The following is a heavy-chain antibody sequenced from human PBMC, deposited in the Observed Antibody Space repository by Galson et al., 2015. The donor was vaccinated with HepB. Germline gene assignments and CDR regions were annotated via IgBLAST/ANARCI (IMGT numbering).Heavy chain of an antibody. CDR1: GGPTRNDDYY. CDR3: AREGPYYYGLDV. J-gene: IGHJ6*02. V-gene: IGHV4-30-4*01. CDR2: IYHSGSS. Sequence: TLSLTCTVSGGPTRNDDYYWSWIRQSPGKGLEWIGHIYHSGSSDYNPSLKSRITISVDTSKNQFSLKMNSVTAADTAVYYCAREGPYYYGLDVWGQGTTVTVSS.